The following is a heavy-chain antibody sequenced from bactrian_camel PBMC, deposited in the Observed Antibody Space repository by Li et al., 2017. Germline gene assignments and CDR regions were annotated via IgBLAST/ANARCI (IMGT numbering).Heavy chain of an antibody. CDR3: VAEGPCRATTTVDFNY. Sequence: VQLVESGGGSVQAGGSLRLSCAASGDSSVTNCMAWIRQAPGKDREEVATIYTDGSTTYGEFVKGRFSISQDNAKNMVSLQMNNLQPEDTAMYHCVAEGPCRATTTVDFNYWGQGTQVTVS. V-gene: IGHV3S53*01. CDR1: GDSSVTNC. D-gene: IGHD4*01. CDR2: IYTDGST. J-gene: IGHJ4*01.